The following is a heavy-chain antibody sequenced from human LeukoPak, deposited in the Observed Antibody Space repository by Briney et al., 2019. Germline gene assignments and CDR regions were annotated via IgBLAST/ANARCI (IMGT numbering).Heavy chain of an antibody. CDR3: ARPNLRGSIDS. CDR1: GGSISSGSYY. D-gene: IGHD1-26*01. Sequence: SQTLSLTCTVSGGSISSGSYYWSWIRQPAGKGLEWIGRIYTSGSTNYNPSLKSRVTISVDTSKNQFSLKLSSVTASDTAVYYCARPNLRGSIDSWGQGTLVTVSS. V-gene: IGHV4-61*02. CDR2: IYTSGST. J-gene: IGHJ4*02.